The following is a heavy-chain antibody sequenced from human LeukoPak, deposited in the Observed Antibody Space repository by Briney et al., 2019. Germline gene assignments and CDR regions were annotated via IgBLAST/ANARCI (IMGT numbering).Heavy chain of an antibody. CDR2: LNHSGNT. Sequence: SETLSLTCAVYCGPFSGDYWTWIRQPPGKGLEWIGELNHSGNTYYHPSLKSRVTISVDMSKHQFSLKLNSVTAADTAVYYCAGPGYSSQEGIEYWGQGTLVTVSS. V-gene: IGHV4-34*01. D-gene: IGHD6-13*01. J-gene: IGHJ4*02. CDR1: CGPFSGDY. CDR3: AGPGYSSQEGIEY.